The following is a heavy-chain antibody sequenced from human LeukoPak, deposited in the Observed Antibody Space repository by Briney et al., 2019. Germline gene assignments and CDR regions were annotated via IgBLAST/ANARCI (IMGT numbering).Heavy chain of an antibody. J-gene: IGHJ6*03. CDR1: GGTFSSYA. Sequence: SVKVSCKASGGTFSSYAISWVRQAPGQGLEWMGGIIPIFGTANYAQKFQGRVTITADESTSTAYMELSSLRSEDTAVYSCARGRFTIFGVVEAMDVWGKGTTVTVSS. CDR3: ARGRFTIFGVVEAMDV. V-gene: IGHV1-69*01. CDR2: IIPIFGTA. D-gene: IGHD3-3*01.